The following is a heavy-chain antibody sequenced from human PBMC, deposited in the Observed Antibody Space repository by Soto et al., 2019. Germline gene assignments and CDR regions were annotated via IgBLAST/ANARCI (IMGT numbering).Heavy chain of an antibody. CDR1: GFTFTRYS. CDR2: IKEDGSEK. CDR3: SRDVVVGAKALNY. D-gene: IGHD2-15*01. J-gene: IGHJ4*02. V-gene: IGHV3-7*01. Sequence: PGGSLRLSCAASGFTFTRYSMTWVRQAPGKGLEWAANIKEDGSEKHYVDSVKGRFTISRDNAKKSLYLQMNSLRVEDTAVYFCSRDVVVGAKALNYWGQGALVTVSS.